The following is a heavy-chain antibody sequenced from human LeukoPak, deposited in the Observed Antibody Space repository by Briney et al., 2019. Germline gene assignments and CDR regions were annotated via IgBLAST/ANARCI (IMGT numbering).Heavy chain of an antibody. D-gene: IGHD2-15*01. CDR2: IYYSGST. CDR3: VRGYCNGATCYGFDY. J-gene: IGHJ4*02. CDR1: GGSINSGDYY. V-gene: IGHV4-31*03. Sequence: PSQTLSLTCTVSGGSINSGDYYWSWIRQHPGKGLEWIGHIYYSGSTFYNPYLKSRLTISVDNSKNQFSLKLSSVTAADTAVYYCVRGYCNGATCYGFDYWGQGTLVTVSS.